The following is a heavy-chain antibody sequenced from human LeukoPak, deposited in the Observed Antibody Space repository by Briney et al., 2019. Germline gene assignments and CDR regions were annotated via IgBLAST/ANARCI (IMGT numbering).Heavy chain of an antibody. V-gene: IGHV3-21*04. D-gene: IGHD2-2*01. CDR2: ISSSSSYI. CDR3: AKDESGYCSSSACYKWFDP. Sequence: GGSLRLSCAASGFTFSSYSMNWVRQAPGKGLEWVSSISSSSSYIYYADSVKGRFTISRDNSKNTLYLQMNSLRAEDTAVYYCAKDESGYCSSSACYKWFDPWGQGTLVTVSS. J-gene: IGHJ5*02. CDR1: GFTFSSYS.